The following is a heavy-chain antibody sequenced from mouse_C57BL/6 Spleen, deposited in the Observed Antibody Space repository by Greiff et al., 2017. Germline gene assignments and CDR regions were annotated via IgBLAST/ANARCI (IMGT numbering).Heavy chain of an antibody. CDR2: ISNGGGST. CDR1: GFTFSDYY. V-gene: IGHV5-12*01. CDR3: ARPSYYSNYVAMDY. J-gene: IGHJ4*01. D-gene: IGHD2-5*01. Sequence: EVHLVESGGGLVQPGGSLKLSCAASGFTFSDYYMYWVRQTPEKRLEWVAYISNGGGSTYYPDTVKGRFTISRDNAKNTLYLQMSRLKSEDTAMYYCARPSYYSNYVAMDYWGQGTSVTVSS.